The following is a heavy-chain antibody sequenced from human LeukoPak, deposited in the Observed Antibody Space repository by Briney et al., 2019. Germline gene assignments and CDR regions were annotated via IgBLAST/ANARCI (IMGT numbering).Heavy chain of an antibody. CDR2: IKQDGSEK. D-gene: IGHD2-15*01. CDR3: AREVRYCSGGSCPPDY. CDR1: GFTVSSNY. Sequence: GGSLRLSCAASGFTVSSNYMSWVRQAPGKGLEWVANIKQDGSEKYYVDSVKGRFTISRDNAKNSLYLQMNSLRAEDTAVYYCAREVRYCSGGSCPPDYWGQGTLVTVSS. J-gene: IGHJ4*02. V-gene: IGHV3-7*01.